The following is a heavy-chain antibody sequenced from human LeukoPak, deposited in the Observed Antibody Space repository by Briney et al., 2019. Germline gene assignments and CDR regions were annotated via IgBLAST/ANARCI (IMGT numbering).Heavy chain of an antibody. Sequence: GGSMRLSCAASGFTFSSYSMNWDRQAPGKGLEWVSSISSSSSYIYYADSVKGRFTISRDNAKNSLYLQMNSLRAEDTAVYYCARDESGYYGSGGYYGMDVWGQGTTVTVSS. CDR1: GFTFSSYS. CDR3: ARDESGYYGSGGYYGMDV. J-gene: IGHJ6*02. V-gene: IGHV3-21*01. D-gene: IGHD3-10*01. CDR2: ISSSSSYI.